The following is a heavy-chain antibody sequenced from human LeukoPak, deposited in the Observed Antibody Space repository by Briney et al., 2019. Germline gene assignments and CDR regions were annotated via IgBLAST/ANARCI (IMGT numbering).Heavy chain of an antibody. Sequence: GGSLRLSCAASGFTFSSYSMNWVRQAPGKGLEWVSYISSSGSTIYYADSVKGRFTISRDNAKNSLYLQMNNLRAEDTAVYYCARDSPLMYYYDSPGAFDIWGQGTMVTVSS. CDR1: GFTFSSYS. V-gene: IGHV3-48*04. CDR2: ISSSGSTI. CDR3: ARDSPLMYYYDSPGAFDI. D-gene: IGHD3-22*01. J-gene: IGHJ3*02.